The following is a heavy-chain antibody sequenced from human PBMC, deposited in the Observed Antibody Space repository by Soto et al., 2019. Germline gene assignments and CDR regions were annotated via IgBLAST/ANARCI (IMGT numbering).Heavy chain of an antibody. CDR2: INPNSGGT. V-gene: IGHV1-2*04. J-gene: IGHJ4*02. CDR3: AVTNYYDSSGRNFDY. D-gene: IGHD3-22*01. CDR1: GYTFTGYY. Sequence: QVQLVQSGAEVKKPGASVKVSCKASGYTFTGYYMHWVRQAPGQGLEWMGWINPNSGGTNYAQKFQGWVTMTRDTSISTAYMELSRLRSDDTAVYYCAVTNYYDSSGRNFDYWGQGTLVTVSS.